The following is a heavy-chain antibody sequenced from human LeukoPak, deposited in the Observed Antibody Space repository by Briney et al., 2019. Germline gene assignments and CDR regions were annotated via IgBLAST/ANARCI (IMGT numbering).Heavy chain of an antibody. CDR2: INPNSGGT. CDR3: ARGFGGGYAYFDY. D-gene: IGHD5-12*01. Sequence: ASVKVSCKASGYTFTNYGITWVRQAPGQGLEWMGWINPNSGGTNYAQKFQGRVTMTRDTSISTAYMELSRLRSDDTAVYYCARGFGGGYAYFDYWGQGTLVTVSS. CDR1: GYTFTNYG. J-gene: IGHJ4*02. V-gene: IGHV1-2*02.